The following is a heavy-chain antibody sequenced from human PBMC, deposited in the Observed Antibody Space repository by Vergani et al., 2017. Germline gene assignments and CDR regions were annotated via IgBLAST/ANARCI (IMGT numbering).Heavy chain of an antibody. D-gene: IGHD5-12*01. CDR3: ARDGEFIVATSPGYYYYYYGMDV. Sequence: QVQLVQSGAEVKKPGSSVKVSCKASGGTFSSYAISWVRQAPGQGLEWMGRNIPIFGTANYAQKFQGRVTITADESTSTAYMELSSLRSEDTAVYYCARDGEFIVATSPGYYYYYYGMDVWGQGTTVTVSS. CDR2: NIPIFGTA. J-gene: IGHJ6*02. CDR1: GGTFSSYA. V-gene: IGHV1-69*18.